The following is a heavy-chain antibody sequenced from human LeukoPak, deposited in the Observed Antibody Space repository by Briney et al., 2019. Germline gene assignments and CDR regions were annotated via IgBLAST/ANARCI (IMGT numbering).Heavy chain of an antibody. D-gene: IGHD1-7*01. CDR2: IRQDGSDK. V-gene: IGHV3-7*01. CDR3: ATRPTGTNYYYYGMDV. CDR1: GFTSTTAW. Sequence: GGSLRLSCAISGFTSTTAWMTWVRQAPGKGLEWVADIRQDGSDKYYVDSVKGRFTISRDNAKNSLYLQMNSLRAEDTAVYYCATRPTGTNYYYYGMDVWGQGTTVTVSS. J-gene: IGHJ6*02.